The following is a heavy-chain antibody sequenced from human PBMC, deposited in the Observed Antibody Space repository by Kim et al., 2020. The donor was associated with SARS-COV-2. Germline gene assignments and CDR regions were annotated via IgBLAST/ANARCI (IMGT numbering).Heavy chain of an antibody. CDR3: ARDYPNYYDSSGYYN. Sequence: ELAWMGWLYTNTGNPTYAQGFPGRFVFSLDTSVSTAYLQISSLKAEDTAVYYCARDYPNYYDSSGYYNWGQGTLVTVSS. D-gene: IGHD3-22*01. J-gene: IGHJ4*02. CDR2: LYTNTGNP. V-gene: IGHV7-4-1*02.